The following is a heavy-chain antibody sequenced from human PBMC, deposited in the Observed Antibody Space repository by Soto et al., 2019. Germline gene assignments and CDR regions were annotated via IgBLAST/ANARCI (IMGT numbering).Heavy chain of an antibody. CDR3: AREIYGGNSGFDY. D-gene: IGHD4-17*01. J-gene: IGHJ4*02. CDR2: INQDESEK. Sequence: PGGSLRLSCAASAFRIGDYWMSWVRQAPGKGLEWVANINQDESEKNYLDSVKGRFTVSRDNAKNSLYLQMNSLRAEDTAVYYCAREIYGGNSGFDYWGQGTLVTVSS. V-gene: IGHV3-7*01. CDR1: AFRIGDYW.